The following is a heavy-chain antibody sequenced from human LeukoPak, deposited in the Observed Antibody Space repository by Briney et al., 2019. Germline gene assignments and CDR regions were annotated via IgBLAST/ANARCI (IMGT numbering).Heavy chain of an antibody. CDR1: GYTFTSYA. CDR3: ARSRAIGSGWPGNY. D-gene: IGHD6-19*01. CDR2: INAGNGNT. Sequence: ASVEVSCKASGYTFTSYAMHWVRQAPGQRLEWMGWINAGNGNTKYSQKFQGRVTITRDTSASTAYMELSSLRSEDTAVYYCARSRAIGSGWPGNYWGQGTLVTVSS. J-gene: IGHJ4*02. V-gene: IGHV1-3*01.